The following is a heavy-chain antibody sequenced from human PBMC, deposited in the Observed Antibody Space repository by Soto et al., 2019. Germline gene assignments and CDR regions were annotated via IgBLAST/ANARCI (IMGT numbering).Heavy chain of an antibody. CDR3: TRHPEATISYYYYGMDV. D-gene: IGHD5-12*01. J-gene: IGHJ6*02. CDR2: IRSKANSYAT. CDR1: GFTFSGSA. Sequence: GGSLRLSCAASGFTFSGSAMHWVRQASGKGLEWVGRIRSKANSYATAYAASVKGRFTISRDDSKNTAYLQMNSLKTEDTAVYYCTRHPEATISYYYYGMDVWGQGTTVTVSS. V-gene: IGHV3-73*01.